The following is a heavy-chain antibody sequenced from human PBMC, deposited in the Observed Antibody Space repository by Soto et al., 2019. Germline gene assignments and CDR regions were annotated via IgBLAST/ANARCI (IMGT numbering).Heavy chain of an antibody. CDR1: GDSVSSNSAA. CDR2: TYYRSKWYN. CDR3: ARTLLPGYSYGPETVYYYYSGMDV. V-gene: IGHV6-1*01. J-gene: IGHJ6*02. D-gene: IGHD5-18*01. Sequence: SQTLSLTCAISGDSVSSNSAAWNWIRQSPSRGLEWLGRTYYRSKWYNDYAVSVKSRITINPDTSKNQFSLQLNSVTPEDTAVYYCARTLLPGYSYGPETVYYYYSGMDVWGQGTTVTVSS.